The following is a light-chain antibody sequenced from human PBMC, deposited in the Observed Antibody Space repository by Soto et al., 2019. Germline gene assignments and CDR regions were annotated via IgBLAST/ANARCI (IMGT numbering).Light chain of an antibody. CDR2: DDS. V-gene: IGLV3-21*02. Sequence: ELAQPHSVSVATAQTGPRIACGGNNIRSKSVHWYQQKPGQAPVLVVCDDSVRPSGIPERFSGSNSENTATLTISRVEAGDEADYFCQVWDSSSDHYVFGAGTKVTVL. CDR1: NIRSKS. CDR3: QVWDSSSDHYV. J-gene: IGLJ1*01.